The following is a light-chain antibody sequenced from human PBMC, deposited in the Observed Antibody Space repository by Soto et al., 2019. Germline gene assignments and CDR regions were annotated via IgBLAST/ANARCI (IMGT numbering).Light chain of an antibody. J-gene: IGKJ1*01. CDR1: QSISSW. Sequence: DIQRPQSPSTLSASVGDRVSSTCRASQSISSWLAWYQQKPGKAPKLLIYDASSLESGVPSRFSGSGSGTEFTLTINSLQPDDFATYYCQQYNSYTWTVGQGTKVDIK. V-gene: IGKV1-5*01. CDR3: QQYNSYTWT. CDR2: DAS.